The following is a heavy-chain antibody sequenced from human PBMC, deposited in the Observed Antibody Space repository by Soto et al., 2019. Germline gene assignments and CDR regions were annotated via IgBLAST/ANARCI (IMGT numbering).Heavy chain of an antibody. CDR3: GQPSVAAIRRPLDS. V-gene: IGHV3-23*01. D-gene: IGHD2-15*01. Sequence: EVQRLESGGGLVQLGGSLRLSCAASGFTFSSYTMTWVRQAPGKGLEWVSCISCSDVTTYYADSVKGRFTISRDNSKNTLSLQMNILSVDATAPYSCGQPSVAAIRRPLDSWRQGPPVTVST. CDR2: ISCSDVTT. CDR1: GFTFSSYT. J-gene: IGHJ4*02.